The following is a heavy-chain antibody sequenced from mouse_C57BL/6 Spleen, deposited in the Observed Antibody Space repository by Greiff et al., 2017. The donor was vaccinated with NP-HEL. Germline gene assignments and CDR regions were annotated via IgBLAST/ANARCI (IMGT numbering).Heavy chain of an antibody. Sequence: EVNVVESGGGLVQPKGSLKLSCAASGFSFNTYAMNWVRQAPGKGLEWVARIRSKSNNYATYYADSVKDRFTISRDDSESMLYLQMNNLKTEDTAMYYCVSEDYGNYFDYWGQGTTLTVSS. D-gene: IGHD2-1*01. V-gene: IGHV10-1*01. CDR3: VSEDYGNYFDY. J-gene: IGHJ2*01. CDR1: GFSFNTYA. CDR2: IRSKSNNYAT.